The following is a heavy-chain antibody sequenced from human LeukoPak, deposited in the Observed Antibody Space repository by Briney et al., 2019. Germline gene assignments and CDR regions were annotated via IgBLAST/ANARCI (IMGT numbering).Heavy chain of an antibody. Sequence: SETLSLTCTVSGGSISSYYWSWVRQSPGKGLEWIGYMFYSRSTHYNPSLKSRVAMSGDTSKNQLSLKLTSVTAADTAVYYCARHFLVGTRVSDAFDMWGQGTMVTVSS. CDR1: GGSISSYY. CDR3: ARHFLVGTRVSDAFDM. J-gene: IGHJ3*02. CDR2: MFYSRST. D-gene: IGHD1-26*01. V-gene: IGHV4-59*08.